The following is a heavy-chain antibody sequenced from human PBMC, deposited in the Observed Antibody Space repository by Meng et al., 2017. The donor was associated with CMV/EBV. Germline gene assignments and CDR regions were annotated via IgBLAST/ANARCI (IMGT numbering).Heavy chain of an antibody. D-gene: IGHD6-19*01. CDR1: GFTFSSYA. V-gene: IGHV3-30*04. CDR2: ISYDGSNK. J-gene: IGHJ4*02. CDR3: ARDPRLWVAGANPLYYFDY. Sequence: GGSLRLSCAASGFTFSSYAMHWVRQAPGKGLEWAAVISYDGSNKYYADSVKGRFTSSRDNSKNTLYLQMNSLRAEDTAVYYCARDPRLWVAGANPLYYFDYWGQGTLVTVPQ.